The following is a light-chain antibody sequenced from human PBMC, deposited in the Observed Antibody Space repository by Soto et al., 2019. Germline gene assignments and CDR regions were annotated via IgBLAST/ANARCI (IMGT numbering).Light chain of an antibody. CDR2: LGS. CDR3: MQTLQTPLT. V-gene: IGKV2-28*01. J-gene: IGKJ4*01. Sequence: DIVMTQSPLSLPVTPGEPASISCRSSQSLLYSNGYNYLDWYLQKPGQSPQLLIYLGSTRAPGVPDRFSGSGSGTDFALKISRVEAEDVGVYYCMQTLQTPLTFGGGTRVEIK. CDR1: QSLLYSNGYNY.